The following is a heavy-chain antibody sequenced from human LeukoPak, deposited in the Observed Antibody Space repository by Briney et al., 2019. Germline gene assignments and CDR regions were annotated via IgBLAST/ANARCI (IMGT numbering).Heavy chain of an antibody. V-gene: IGHV4-34*01. D-gene: IGHD6-13*01. Sequence: SETLSLTCAVYGGSFSGYYWSWIRQPPGKGREWIGEINHSGSTNYNPSLKSRVTISVDTSKNQFSLKLSSVTAADTAVYYCARLPRTRYSSSWGFDPWGQGTLVTVSS. CDR2: INHSGST. J-gene: IGHJ5*02. CDR3: ARLPRTRYSSSWGFDP. CDR1: GGSFSGYY.